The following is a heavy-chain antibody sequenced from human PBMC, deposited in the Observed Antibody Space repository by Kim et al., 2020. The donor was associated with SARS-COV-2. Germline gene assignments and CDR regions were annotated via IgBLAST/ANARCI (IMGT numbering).Heavy chain of an antibody. CDR3: ARDNYDSSGYYHY. CDR2: ISSSSSYI. D-gene: IGHD3-22*01. V-gene: IGHV3-21*01. Sequence: GGSLRLSCAASGFTFSSYSMNWVRQAPGKGLEWVSSISSSSSYIYYADSLKGRFTIARDNAKNSLYLQMNSLRAEDTAVYYCARDNYDSSGYYHYWGQGTLVTVSS. CDR1: GFTFSSYS. J-gene: IGHJ4*02.